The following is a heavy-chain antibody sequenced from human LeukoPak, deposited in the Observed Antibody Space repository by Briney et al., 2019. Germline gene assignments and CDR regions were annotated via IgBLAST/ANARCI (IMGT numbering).Heavy chain of an antibody. V-gene: IGHV3-23*01. D-gene: IGHD6-19*01. CDR1: GFTFSSYA. CDR2: ISGSGGST. Sequence: PGGSLRLSCAASGFTFSSYAMSWVRQAPGKGLEWVSAISGSGGSTYYADSVKGRFTTSRDNSKNTLYLQMNSLRAEDTAVYYCASHPPQYSSGWYRSSYYYYGMDVWGQGTTVTVSS. J-gene: IGHJ6*02. CDR3: ASHPPQYSSGWYRSSYYYYGMDV.